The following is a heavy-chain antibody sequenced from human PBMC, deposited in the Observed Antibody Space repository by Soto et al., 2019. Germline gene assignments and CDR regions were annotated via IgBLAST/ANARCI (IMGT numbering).Heavy chain of an antibody. Sequence: SETLSLTCTVAGDSISSGGHYWSWIRQHPGKGLECIGYIYYSGSTYYNPSLKSRVTISVDTSKNQFSLKLSSVTAADTAVYYCARKYCSSTRCYNYFDYWGQGTLVPVSS. CDR3: ARKYCSSTRCYNYFDY. CDR2: IYYSGST. CDR1: GDSISSGGHY. D-gene: IGHD2-2*02. V-gene: IGHV4-31*03. J-gene: IGHJ4*02.